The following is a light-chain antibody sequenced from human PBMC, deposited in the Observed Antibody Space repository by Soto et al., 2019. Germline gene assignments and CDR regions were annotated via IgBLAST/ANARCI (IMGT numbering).Light chain of an antibody. J-gene: IGLJ2*01. CDR1: GTDVGNYNL. Sequence: QSALTQPASVSGSPGQSITISCTGTGTDVGNYNLVSWYQQHPGKAPKLIIYEVTKRPSEISTRFSGSKSANTASLTISGLQAEDEADYYCCSYSGGVVFGGGTKLTVL. V-gene: IGLV2-23*02. CDR3: CSYSGGVV. CDR2: EVT.